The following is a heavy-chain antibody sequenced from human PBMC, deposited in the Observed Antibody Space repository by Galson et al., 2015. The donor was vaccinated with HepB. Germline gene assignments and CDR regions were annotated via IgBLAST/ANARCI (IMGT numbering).Heavy chain of an antibody. CDR1: GYTFTYYV. CDR2: MNTNTGTP. J-gene: IGHJ6*03. Sequence: SVKVSCKASGYTFTYYVVNRVRQAPGQGLEWMGWMNTNTGTPTYAPGFAGRFVFSLDTSVTTASLQISSLETDDTAVYYCARSTLRFLDWLPYYDYYDMDVWGEGTTFTVSS. D-gene: IGHD3-3*01. V-gene: IGHV7-4-1*02. CDR3: ARSTLRFLDWLPYYDYYDMDV.